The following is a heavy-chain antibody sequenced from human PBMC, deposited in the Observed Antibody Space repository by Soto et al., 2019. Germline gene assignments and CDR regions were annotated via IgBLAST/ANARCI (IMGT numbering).Heavy chain of an antibody. CDR1: GYTFTSYY. Sequence: GASVKVSCKASGYTFTSYYMHWVRQAPGQGLEWMGIINPSGGSTSYAQKFQGRVTMTRDTSTSTVYMELSSLRSEDTAVYYCAREGNDYDSRIAATWYYGMDVWGQGTTVTVSS. V-gene: IGHV1-46*01. CDR2: INPSGGST. J-gene: IGHJ6*02. CDR3: AREGNDYDSRIAATWYYGMDV. D-gene: IGHD3-22*01.